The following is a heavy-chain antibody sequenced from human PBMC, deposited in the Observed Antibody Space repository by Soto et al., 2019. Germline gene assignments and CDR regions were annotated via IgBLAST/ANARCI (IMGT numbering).Heavy chain of an antibody. V-gene: IGHV4-31*03. Sequence: PSETLSLTCTVSGGSISSGGYYWSWIRQHPGKGLEWIGYIYYSGSTYYNPSLKSRVTISVDTSKNQFSLKLSSVTAADTAVYYCARVVGNSEMVYAVIDYWGQGTLVTVSS. CDR3: ARVVGNSEMVYAVIDY. CDR1: GGSISSGGYY. CDR2: IYYSGST. J-gene: IGHJ4*02. D-gene: IGHD2-8*01.